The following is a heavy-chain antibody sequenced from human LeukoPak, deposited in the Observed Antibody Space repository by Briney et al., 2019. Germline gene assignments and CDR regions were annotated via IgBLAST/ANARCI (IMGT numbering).Heavy chain of an antibody. D-gene: IGHD6-13*01. J-gene: IGHJ4*02. CDR1: GGSISSDNFY. CDR3: VREYSSSWSYYFDY. V-gene: IGHV4-30-4*01. Sequence: SETLSLTCTVSGGSISSDNFYWSWIRQPPGKGLEWIGYIYYSGSTYHNPSLKSRITISVDTSKNQFSLKVSSVTAADTAVYFCVREYSSSWSYYFDYWGQGTLVTVSS. CDR2: IYYSGST.